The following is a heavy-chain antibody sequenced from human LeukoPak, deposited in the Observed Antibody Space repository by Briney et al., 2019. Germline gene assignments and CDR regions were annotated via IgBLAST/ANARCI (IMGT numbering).Heavy chain of an antibody. CDR1: GGSISHSY. CDR2: VYHSGST. D-gene: IGHD6-19*01. J-gene: IGHJ4*02. Sequence: SETLSLTCTVSGGSISHSYWSWIRQPPGKGLEWIGFVYHSGSTNYNPSLKSRLIISIDTSKNQFSLKLSSVTAADTAVYYCARGLPHSSGVDYWGQGTLVTVSS. V-gene: IGHV4-59*12. CDR3: ARGLPHSSGVDY.